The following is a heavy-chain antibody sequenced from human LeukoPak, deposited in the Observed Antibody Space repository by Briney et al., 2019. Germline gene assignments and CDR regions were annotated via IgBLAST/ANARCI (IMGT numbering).Heavy chain of an antibody. Sequence: PSETLSLTCTVSGGSISSYYWSWIRQPPGKGLEWIGYIYYSGSTNYNPSLKSRVTISVDTSKNRFSLKLSSVTAADTAMYYCARASGYDWESFYDYWGQGSLVTVSS. CDR1: GGSISSYY. J-gene: IGHJ4*02. D-gene: IGHD5-12*01. CDR3: ARASGYDWESFYDY. V-gene: IGHV4-59*01. CDR2: IYYSGST.